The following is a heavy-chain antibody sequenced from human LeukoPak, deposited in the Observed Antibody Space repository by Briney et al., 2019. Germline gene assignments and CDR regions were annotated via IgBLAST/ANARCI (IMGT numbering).Heavy chain of an antibody. CDR2: MNPNSGNT. CDR3: ARGPTLVRGVIMPDSVGGMDV. J-gene: IGHJ6*02. Sequence: GASVKVSCKASGFTFTSYDINWVRQAPGQGLEWMGWMNPNSGNTRYAQKVQGRITMTRDTFISTAYMELSSLRSEDTAVYYCARGPTLVRGVIMPDSVGGMDVWGQGATVTVSS. D-gene: IGHD3-10*01. V-gene: IGHV1-8*01. CDR1: GFTFTSYD.